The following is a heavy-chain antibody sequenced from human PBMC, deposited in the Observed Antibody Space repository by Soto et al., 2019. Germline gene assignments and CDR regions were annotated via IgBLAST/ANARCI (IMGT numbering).Heavy chain of an antibody. CDR2: LYYGRSA. J-gene: IGHJ4*02. Sequence: QVQLQESGPGLVKPSETLSVTCAVSGESISSYYCMWIRQPPGKGLESIGYLYYGRSANYNPSLKSRVTLSLDTSTNQCSLTLRSMTAADTAAYYCALPSMAIVPDYWGQRPLVTVSS. CDR1: GESISSYY. V-gene: IGHV4-59*01. D-gene: IGHD1-26*01. CDR3: ALPSMAIVPDY.